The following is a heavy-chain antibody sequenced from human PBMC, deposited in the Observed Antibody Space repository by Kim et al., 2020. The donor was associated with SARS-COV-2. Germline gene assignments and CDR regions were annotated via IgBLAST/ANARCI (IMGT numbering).Heavy chain of an antibody. D-gene: IGHD2-21*01. CDR1: GYTFTSYD. Sequence: ASVKVSCKASGYTFTSYDINWVRQATGQGLEWMGWMNPNSGNTGYAQKFQGRVTMTRNTSINTAYMELSSLRSEDTAVYYCARGHLKSIVVVIAPRPYYYYMDVWGKGTTVTVSS. V-gene: IGHV1-8*01. CDR3: ARGHLKSIVVVIAPRPYYYYMDV. CDR2: MNPNSGNT. J-gene: IGHJ6*03.